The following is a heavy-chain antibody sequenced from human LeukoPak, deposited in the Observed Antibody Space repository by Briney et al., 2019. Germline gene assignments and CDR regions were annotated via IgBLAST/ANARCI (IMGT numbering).Heavy chain of an antibody. D-gene: IGHD6-13*01. Sequence: GGSLRLPCAASAFTFSDSLMSWVRQAPGKGLEWVGRIKRKSDGGTTEYAAPVKGRFTISRDDSKNTLYLQMNSLKIEDTAVYYCTTYSSTWFSFDDWGQGTLVTVSS. V-gene: IGHV3-15*01. J-gene: IGHJ4*02. CDR3: TTYSSTWFSFDD. CDR2: IKRKSDGGTT. CDR1: AFTFSDSL.